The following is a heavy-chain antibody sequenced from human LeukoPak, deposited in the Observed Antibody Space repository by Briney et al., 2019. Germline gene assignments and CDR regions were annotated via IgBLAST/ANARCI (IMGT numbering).Heavy chain of an antibody. CDR2: INAGNGNT. Sequence: GASVKVSCKASGYTFTSYAMHWVRQAPGQRLEWMGWINAGNGNTKYSQKFQGRVTITRDTSASTAYMVLSSLRSEDTAVYYCARAKGYSGYDTFDYWGQGTLVTVSS. CDR1: GYTFTSYA. CDR3: ARAKGYSGYDTFDY. J-gene: IGHJ4*02. V-gene: IGHV1-3*01. D-gene: IGHD5-12*01.